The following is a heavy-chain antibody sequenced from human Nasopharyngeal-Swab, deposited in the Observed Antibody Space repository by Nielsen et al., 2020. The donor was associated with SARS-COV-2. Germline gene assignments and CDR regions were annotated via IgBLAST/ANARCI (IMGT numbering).Heavy chain of an antibody. CDR1: GGSISSSSYY. D-gene: IGHD4-17*01. Sequence: SETLSLTCTVSGGSISSSSYYWGWIRQPPGKGLEWIGSIYYSGSTYYNPSLKSRVTISVDTSKNQFSLKLSSVTAADTAVYYCARLTYTVTPDYWGQGTLVTFSS. J-gene: IGHJ4*02. CDR3: ARLTYTVTPDY. CDR2: IYYSGST. V-gene: IGHV4-39*01.